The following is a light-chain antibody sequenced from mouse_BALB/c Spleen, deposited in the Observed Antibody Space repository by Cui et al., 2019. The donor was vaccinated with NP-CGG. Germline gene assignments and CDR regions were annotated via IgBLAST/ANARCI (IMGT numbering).Light chain of an antibody. V-gene: IGKV4-55*01. CDR1: SSVSY. Sequence: QIVLTQSQAIMSASPGEKVTMTCSASSSVSYMYWYQQKPGSSPRLLIYDTSNLASGVPVRFSGSGSGTSYSLTISRMEAEDAATYYCRQWSSYPLTFGAGTKLELK. CDR2: DTS. CDR3: RQWSSYPLT. J-gene: IGKJ5*01.